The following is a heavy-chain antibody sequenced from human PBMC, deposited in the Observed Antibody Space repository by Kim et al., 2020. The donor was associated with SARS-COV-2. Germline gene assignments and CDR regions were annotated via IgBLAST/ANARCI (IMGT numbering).Heavy chain of an antibody. D-gene: IGHD3-10*01. V-gene: IGHV1-69*01. Sequence: QKFQGRVTITADESTSTAYMELSSLRSEDTAVYYCARDSITMVRGDAFDIWGQGTMVTVSS. J-gene: IGHJ3*02. CDR3: ARDSITMVRGDAFDI.